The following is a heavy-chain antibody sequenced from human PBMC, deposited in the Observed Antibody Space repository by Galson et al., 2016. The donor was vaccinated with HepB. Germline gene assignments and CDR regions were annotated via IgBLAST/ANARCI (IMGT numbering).Heavy chain of an antibody. V-gene: IGHV4-59*01. CDR1: GGSISGYH. CDR3: ARVNYYDSSGYDYYIDY. Sequence: SETLSLTCTVSGGSISGYHWSWIRQPPGKGLEWIGYINYSGSTNSNPSLKSRVTISVDTSKNQFSLKLRSVTAADTAVYYCARVNYYDSSGYDYYIDYWGQGALVTVSS. CDR2: INYSGST. D-gene: IGHD3-22*01. J-gene: IGHJ4*02.